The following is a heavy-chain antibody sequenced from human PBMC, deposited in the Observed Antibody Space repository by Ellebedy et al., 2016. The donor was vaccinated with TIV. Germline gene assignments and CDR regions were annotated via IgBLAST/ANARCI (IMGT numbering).Heavy chain of an antibody. CDR1: GFTFSDHY. J-gene: IGHJ4*02. D-gene: IGHD3-22*01. CDR3: ARGDSDSSGHHYERY. CDR2: ARNKAKGHTT. Sequence: GGSLRLSCAASGFTFSDHYMDWVRLAPGKGLEWVARARNKAKGHTTEYAASVKGRFTISRDDSKNLLYLQMDSLKTEDTALYYCARGDSDSSGHHYERYWGQGTLVIVSS. V-gene: IGHV3-72*01.